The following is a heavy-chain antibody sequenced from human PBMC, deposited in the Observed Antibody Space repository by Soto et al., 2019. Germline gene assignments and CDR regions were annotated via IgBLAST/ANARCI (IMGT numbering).Heavy chain of an antibody. Sequence: QITLKESGPTLVKPTQTLTLTCTSSGFSLSTSGVGVGWIRQPPGKALEWLALIYLDDDKRYSPSLKSRLTITKDTSKKQVVLTMTNMDPVDTAAYSCPHYFYGDYEGNWFDPWGQGTLVTVSS. V-gene: IGHV2-5*02. CDR3: PHYFYGDYEGNWFDP. J-gene: IGHJ5*02. CDR2: IYLDDDK. CDR1: GFSLSTSGVG. D-gene: IGHD4-17*01.